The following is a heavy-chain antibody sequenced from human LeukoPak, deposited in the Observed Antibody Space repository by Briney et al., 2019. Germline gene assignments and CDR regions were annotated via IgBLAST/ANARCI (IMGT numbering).Heavy chain of an antibody. V-gene: IGHV4-59*08. CDR2: IYYGGST. CDR1: GGSISTYY. Sequence: PSETLSLTCAVSGGSISTYYWSWIRQPPGKGLEWIGYIYYGGSTNYNPSLRSRVTISVDTSKNQFSLKVNSVTAADTAVYYCARHAMSAGYSPIDHWGQGTLLTVSS. J-gene: IGHJ4*02. CDR3: ARHAMSAGYSPIDH. D-gene: IGHD2-15*01.